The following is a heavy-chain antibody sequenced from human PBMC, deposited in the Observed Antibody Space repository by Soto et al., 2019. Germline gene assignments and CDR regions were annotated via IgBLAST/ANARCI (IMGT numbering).Heavy chain of an antibody. J-gene: IGHJ4*02. CDR1: GGSFSGYY. CDR2: INHSGST. D-gene: IGHD3-9*01. CDR3: ARLEGLATISYYFAY. V-gene: IGHV4-34*01. Sequence: SETLSLTCAVYGGSFSGYYWSWIRQPPGKGLEWIGEINHSGSTNYNPSLKTRVTISLDKSKNQFSLKLNSVTAADSAVYFCARLEGLATISYYFAYWGQGTLVTVSS.